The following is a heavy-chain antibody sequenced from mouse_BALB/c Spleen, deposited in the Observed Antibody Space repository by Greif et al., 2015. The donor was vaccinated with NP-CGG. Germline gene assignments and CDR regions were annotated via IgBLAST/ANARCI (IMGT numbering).Heavy chain of an antibody. Sequence: VKLVESGAELVRPGTSVKVSCKASGYAFTNYLIEWVKQRPGQGLEWIGVINPGSGGTNYNEQFKGKATLTADKSSSSAYMQLSSLTSDDSAVYFCARYYYGSSYAMYYWGQGTSVTVSS. V-gene: IGHV1-54*03. D-gene: IGHD1-1*01. CDR1: GYAFTNYL. J-gene: IGHJ4*01. CDR3: ARYYYGSSYAMYY. CDR2: INPGSGGT.